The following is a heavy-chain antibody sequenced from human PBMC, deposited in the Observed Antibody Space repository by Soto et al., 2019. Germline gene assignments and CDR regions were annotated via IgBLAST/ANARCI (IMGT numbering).Heavy chain of an antibody. CDR1: GGSISSYY. CDR3: ARHRNGDYYFDY. D-gene: IGHD4-17*01. Sequence: SETLSLTCTVSGGSISSYYWSWIRQPPGKGLEWIGYIYYSGSTNYNPSLKSRVTISVDTSKNQFSLKLSSVTAADTAVYYCARHRNGDYYFDYWGQGTLVTVSS. V-gene: IGHV4-59*08. CDR2: IYYSGST. J-gene: IGHJ4*02.